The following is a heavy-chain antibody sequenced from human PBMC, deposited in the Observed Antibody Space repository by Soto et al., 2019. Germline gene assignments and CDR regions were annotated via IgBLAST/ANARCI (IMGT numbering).Heavy chain of an antibody. CDR1: GFTFSSYA. CDR2: ISGSGGST. D-gene: IGHD1-7*01. Sequence: EVQLLESGGGLVQPGGSLRLSCAASGFTFSSYAMSWVRQAPGKGLEWVSAISGSGGSTYYADSVKGRFTISRDNSKNTLYLQMTSLRAEDTAVYYCAKDLDELGVTVTTLDYWGQVTLVTVSS. J-gene: IGHJ4*02. V-gene: IGHV3-23*01. CDR3: AKDLDELGVTVTTLDY.